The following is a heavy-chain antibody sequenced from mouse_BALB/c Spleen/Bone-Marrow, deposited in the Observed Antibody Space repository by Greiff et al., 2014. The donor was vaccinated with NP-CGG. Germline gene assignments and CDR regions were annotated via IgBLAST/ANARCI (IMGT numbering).Heavy chain of an antibody. D-gene: IGHD2-14*01. CDR3: ARDRGVQGYAMDY. V-gene: IGHV5-4*02. Sequence: VQVVESGGGLVKPGGSLKLSCAASGFTFSDYYMYWVRQTPEKRLEWVATISDGGSYTYYPDSMKGRFTISRDIAKNNLYLQMSSLKSEDTAMYYCARDRGVQGYAMDYWGQGTSVTVSS. CDR2: ISDGGSYT. J-gene: IGHJ4*01. CDR1: GFTFSDYY.